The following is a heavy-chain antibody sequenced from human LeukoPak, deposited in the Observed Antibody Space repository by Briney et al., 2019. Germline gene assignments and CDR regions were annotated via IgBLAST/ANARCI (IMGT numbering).Heavy chain of an antibody. Sequence: ASVKVSCKASGYTFTSYDINWVRQANGQGLEWMGWMNPNSGKTGYAQKFQGRVTMTRNTSISTAYMELSSLRSEDTAVYYCARGDKWLRTWRYWGQGTLVTVSS. CDR2: MNPNSGKT. J-gene: IGHJ4*02. CDR3: ARGDKWLRTWRY. V-gene: IGHV1-8*01. D-gene: IGHD5-12*01. CDR1: GYTFTSYD.